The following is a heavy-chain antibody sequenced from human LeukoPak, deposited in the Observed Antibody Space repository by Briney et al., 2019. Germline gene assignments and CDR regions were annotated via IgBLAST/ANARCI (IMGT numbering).Heavy chain of an antibody. V-gene: IGHV3-74*01. CDR3: ATGNYYDSRGYYTFGH. D-gene: IGHD3-22*01. CDR1: GFAFNKYW. CDR2: INGDGSTT. J-gene: IGHJ4*02. Sequence: GGSLRLSCAASGFAFNKYWMHWVRQTPGKGLVWVSRINGDGSTTSYADSVRGGFTISRDNAKNTLYLQMSSLRAEDTAVYYCATGNYYDSRGYYTFGHWGQGTLVTVSS.